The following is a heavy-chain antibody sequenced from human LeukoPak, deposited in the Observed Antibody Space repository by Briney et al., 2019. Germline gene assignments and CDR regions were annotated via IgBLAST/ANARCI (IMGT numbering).Heavy chain of an antibody. Sequence: GGSLRVSCAASGFTFSSYAMSWVRQAPGKGLEWVSTISGGGTTYYADSVKGRFTISRDNSKNTLYLQMNSLRAEDTAVYYCAKVPMGYDFGRSYMDVWGKGTTVTVSS. CDR2: ISGGGTT. J-gene: IGHJ6*03. V-gene: IGHV3-23*01. D-gene: IGHD3-3*01. CDR3: AKVPMGYDFGRSYMDV. CDR1: GFTFSSYA.